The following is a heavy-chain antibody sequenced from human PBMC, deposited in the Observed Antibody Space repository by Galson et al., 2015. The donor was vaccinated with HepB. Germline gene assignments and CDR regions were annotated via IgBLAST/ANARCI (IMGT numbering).Heavy chain of an antibody. CDR3: AKEGDYGDYAGH. D-gene: IGHD4-17*01. J-gene: IGHJ4*02. Sequence: SLRLSCAASGFTFSAFGIHWVRQGPGKGLEWVAFIRYDGSNEYYADSVKGRFTTSRDNSKNTVYLQMNSLRAEDTAAYYCAKEGDYGDYAGHWGQGTLVTVSS. CDR1: GFTFSAFG. CDR2: IRYDGSNE. V-gene: IGHV3-30*02.